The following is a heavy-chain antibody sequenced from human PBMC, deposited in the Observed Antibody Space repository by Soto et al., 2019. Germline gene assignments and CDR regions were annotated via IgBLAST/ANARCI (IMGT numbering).Heavy chain of an antibody. CDR3: ARSRGSTRSFDY. Sequence: PSETLSLTCTVSGCSISTYWWSWIRQPPRKGLEWIGYIYYSGSTNYNPSLKSRVTISVDTSKNQFSLKLTSVTAADTAVYYCARSRGSTRSFDYWGQGTLVTVSS. D-gene: IGHD2-15*01. CDR2: IYYSGST. CDR1: GCSISTYW. J-gene: IGHJ4*02. V-gene: IGHV4-59*01.